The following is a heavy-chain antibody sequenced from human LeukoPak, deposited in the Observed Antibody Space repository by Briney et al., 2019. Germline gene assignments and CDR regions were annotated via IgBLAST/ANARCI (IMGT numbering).Heavy chain of an antibody. D-gene: IGHD6-25*01. CDR2: ISWNSGSI. Sequence: GGSLRLSCAASGFTLDTYFMPWVRQAPGKGLEWVSGISWNSGSIGYADSVKGRFTISRDNAKNTLYLEMNSPRAEAPALYYCSEEIGSSVWYLENWGQGTLVTVSS. J-gene: IGHJ4*02. CDR1: GFTLDTYF. V-gene: IGHV3-9*01. CDR3: SEEIGSSVWYLEN.